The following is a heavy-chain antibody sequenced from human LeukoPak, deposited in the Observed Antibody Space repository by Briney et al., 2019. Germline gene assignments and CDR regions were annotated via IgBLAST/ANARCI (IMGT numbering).Heavy chain of an antibody. D-gene: IGHD3-10*01. V-gene: IGHV4-4*07. CDR3: ARHDTRGGAFDI. J-gene: IGHJ3*02. CDR1: GASISNYF. CDR2: IYTSGRTHASGST. Sequence: SETLSLTCTVSGASISNYFWSWIRQSAGKGLEWVGRIYTSGRTHASGSTNYNPSLKSRVTISVDTSKKQFSLKLSSVTAADTAVYYCARHDTRGGAFDIWGQGTMVTVSS.